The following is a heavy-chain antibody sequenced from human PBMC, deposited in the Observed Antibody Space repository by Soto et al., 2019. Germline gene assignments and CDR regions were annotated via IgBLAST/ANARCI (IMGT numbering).Heavy chain of an antibody. CDR1: GGTFSSYT. J-gene: IGHJ6*02. Sequence: QVQLVQSGAEVKKPGSSVKVSCKASGGTFSSYTISWVRQAPGQGLEWMGRIIPILGIANYAQKFQGRVTITADKSTSTAYMELSSLRSEDTAVYYCARDWPSPGAMAKNYGMDVWGQGTTVTVSS. V-gene: IGHV1-69*08. D-gene: IGHD5-18*01. CDR2: IIPILGIA. CDR3: ARDWPSPGAMAKNYGMDV.